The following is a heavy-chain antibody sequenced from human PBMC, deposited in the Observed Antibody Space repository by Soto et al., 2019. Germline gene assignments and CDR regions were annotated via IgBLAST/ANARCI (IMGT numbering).Heavy chain of an antibody. Sequence: SETLSLTCTVSGGSISSYHWSWIRQPPGKGLEWIGYIYFTGSTNYNPSLKSRVTISVDTSKIQFSLKLSSVTAADTAVYYCARGREYYDSSGYHYYFDYWGQGTLVTVSS. D-gene: IGHD3-22*01. CDR1: GGSISSYH. V-gene: IGHV4-59*01. CDR3: ARGREYYDSSGYHYYFDY. CDR2: IYFTGST. J-gene: IGHJ4*02.